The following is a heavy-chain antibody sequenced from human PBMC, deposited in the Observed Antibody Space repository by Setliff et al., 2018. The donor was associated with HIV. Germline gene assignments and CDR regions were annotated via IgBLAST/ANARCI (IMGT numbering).Heavy chain of an antibody. CDR1: GYTFTSYD. Sequence: GASVKVSCKASGYTFTSYDINWVRQATGQGLEWMGWMNPNSGNTGYAQEFQGRVTLTSDTSTSTAYVELRSLRSDDTAVYYCARDPPSSGWYRADYWGQGTLVTVSS. V-gene: IGHV1-8*01. CDR2: MNPNSGNT. J-gene: IGHJ4*02. D-gene: IGHD6-19*01. CDR3: ARDPPSSGWYRADY.